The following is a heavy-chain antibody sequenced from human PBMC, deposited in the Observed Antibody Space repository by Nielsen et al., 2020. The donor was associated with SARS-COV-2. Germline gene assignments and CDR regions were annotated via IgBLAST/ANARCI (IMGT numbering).Heavy chain of an antibody. D-gene: IGHD4-17*01. CDR3: ARDYGDYGFDY. V-gene: IGHV4-59*01. CDR1: GGSINSYY. J-gene: IGHJ4*02. Sequence: SETLSLTCTVSGGSINSYYWSWIRQPPGKGLEWIGYIYYSGSTNYNPSLKSRVTISVDTSKNQFSLKLSSVTAADTAVYYCARDYGDYGFDYWGQGTLVTVSS. CDR2: IYYSGST.